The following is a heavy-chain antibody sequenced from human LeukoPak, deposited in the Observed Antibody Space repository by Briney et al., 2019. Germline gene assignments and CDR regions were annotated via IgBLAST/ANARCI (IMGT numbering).Heavy chain of an antibody. CDR3: AKEPVGATRFLQYYFDY. J-gene: IGHJ4*02. CDR1: GFTFSSYA. D-gene: IGHD1-26*01. V-gene: IGHV3-23*01. Sequence: GGSLRLSCAASGFTFSSYAMSWVRQAPGKGLEWVSATSGSGGSTYYADSVKGRFTISRDNSKNTLYLQMNSLRAEDTAVYYCAKEPVGATRFLQYYFDYWGQGTLVTVSS. CDR2: TSGSGGST.